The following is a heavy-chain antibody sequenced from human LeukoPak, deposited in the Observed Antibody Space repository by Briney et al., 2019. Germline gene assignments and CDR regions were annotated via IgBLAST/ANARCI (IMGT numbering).Heavy chain of an antibody. D-gene: IGHD1-26*01. CDR1: GFTFSSYA. J-gene: IGHJ4*02. CDR2: VSNDGGST. CDR3: VKGVSGTYYFYY. Sequence: GGSLRLSCSASGFTFSSYAMYWVRQAPGKGLEYVSGVSNDGGSTNYADSVKGRFTVSRDNSKNTLYLQISSLRTDDTAVYYCVKGVSGTYYFYYWGQGTLVTVSS. V-gene: IGHV3-64D*06.